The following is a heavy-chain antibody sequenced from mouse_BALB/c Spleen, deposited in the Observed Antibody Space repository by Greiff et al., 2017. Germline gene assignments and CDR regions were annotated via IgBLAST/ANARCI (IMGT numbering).Heavy chain of an antibody. J-gene: IGHJ3*01. D-gene: IGHD1-2*01. Sequence: DVMLVESGGGLVKPGGSLKLSCAASGFTFSSFGMHWVRQAPEKGLEWVAYISSGSSTIYYADTVKGRFTISRDNPKNTLFLQMTSLRSEDTAMYYCARSTATAYWGQGTLVTVSA. CDR1: GFTFSSFG. CDR3: ARSTATAY. V-gene: IGHV5-17*02. CDR2: ISSGSSTI.